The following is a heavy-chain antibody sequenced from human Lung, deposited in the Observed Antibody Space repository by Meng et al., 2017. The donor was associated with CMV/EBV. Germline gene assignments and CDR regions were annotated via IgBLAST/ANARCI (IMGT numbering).Heavy chain of an antibody. D-gene: IGHD4-17*01. Sequence: SETLSLTCTVSGYSISSGYYWGWIRQPPGKGLEWIGTIYRGGTTYYNSPLKSRVTISVDTSKNQFSLKMSSVTAADTAVYYCAILLWGTSVPNGTPWGPGTLVTVSS. CDR3: AILLWGTSVPNGTP. CDR2: IYRGGTT. J-gene: IGHJ4*02. CDR1: GYSISSGYY. V-gene: IGHV4-38-2*02.